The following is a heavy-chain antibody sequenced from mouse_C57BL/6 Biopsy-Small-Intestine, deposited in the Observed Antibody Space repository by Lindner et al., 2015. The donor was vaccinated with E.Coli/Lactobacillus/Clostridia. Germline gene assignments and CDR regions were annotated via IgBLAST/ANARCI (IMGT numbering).Heavy chain of an antibody. Sequence: VQLQESGPELVKPGASVKISCKASGYSFTGYFMNWVKQSHGKSLEWIGRINPYNGDTFYNQKFKGKATLTVDKSSSTAHMELRSLTSEDSAVYYCARPYYGDFYYFDYWGQGTILTVSS. CDR2: INPYNGDT. D-gene: IGHD2-13*01. V-gene: IGHV1-20*01. J-gene: IGHJ2*01. CDR3: ARPYYGDFYYFDY. CDR1: GYSFTGYF.